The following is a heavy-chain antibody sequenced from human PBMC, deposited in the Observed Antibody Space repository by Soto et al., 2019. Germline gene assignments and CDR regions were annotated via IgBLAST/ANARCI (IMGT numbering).Heavy chain of an antibody. CDR3: ARDPNFWSGYYDY. V-gene: IGHV3-66*01. J-gene: IGHJ4*02. CDR2: IYSGGST. Sequence: GSLRLSCAASGFTVSSNYMSWVRQAPGKGLEWVSVIYSGGSTYYADSVKGRFTISRDNSKNTLYLQMNSLRAEDTAVYYCARDPNFWSGYYDYWGQGTLVTVSS. D-gene: IGHD3-3*01. CDR1: GFTVSSNY.